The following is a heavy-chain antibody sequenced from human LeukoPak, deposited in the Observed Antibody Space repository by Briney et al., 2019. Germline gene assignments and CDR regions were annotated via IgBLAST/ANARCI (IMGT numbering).Heavy chain of an antibody. CDR2: INAGNGNT. CDR1: EYTFTDYA. J-gene: IGHJ4*02. D-gene: IGHD2-21*02. V-gene: IGHV1-3*01. Sequence: ASVKVSCKASEYTFTDYAINWVRQAPGQRLEWMGWINAGNGNTKYSQKFLGRVTITRDTSASTAYMELSSLTSEDTAVYYCARGRWSATTATYYLDFWGQGTLVTVS. CDR3: ARGRWSATTATYYLDF.